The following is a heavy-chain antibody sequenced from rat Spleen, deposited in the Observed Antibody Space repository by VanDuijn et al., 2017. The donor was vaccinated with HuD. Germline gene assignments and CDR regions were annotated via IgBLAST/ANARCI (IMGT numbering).Heavy chain of an antibody. D-gene: IGHD4-2*01. Sequence: QVQLKESGPGLLQPSQTLSLTCTVSGFSLTTYHVTWVRQPPGKGLEWMGIIWTGGSTAYNSLLKSRLSISRDTSKSQVFLKMNRLQTEDTATYYCARVGLVAGDHWGQGVMATVSS. V-gene: IGHV2-43*01. CDR3: ARVGLVAGDH. CDR1: GFSLTTYH. J-gene: IGHJ2*01. CDR2: IWTGGST.